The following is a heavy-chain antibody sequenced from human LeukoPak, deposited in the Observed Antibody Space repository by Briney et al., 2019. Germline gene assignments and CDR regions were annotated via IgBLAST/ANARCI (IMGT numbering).Heavy chain of an antibody. J-gene: IGHJ3*02. CDR1: GASVRSGDYY. V-gene: IGHV4-30-4*01. Sequence: SQTLSLTCTVSGASVRSGDYYWSWIRQPPGKGLEWIGYIYDSGSTYYNPSLKSRITISLDTSDNRFSLKLSSVTATDTAVYYCARDCSGGSCYGAFDIWGQGTMVTVSS. D-gene: IGHD2-15*01. CDR3: ARDCSGGSCYGAFDI. CDR2: IYDSGST.